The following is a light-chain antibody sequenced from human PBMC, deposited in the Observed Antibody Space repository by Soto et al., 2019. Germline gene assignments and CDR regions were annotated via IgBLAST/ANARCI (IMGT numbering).Light chain of an antibody. CDR2: GAS. CDR1: LSVSSN. CDR3: QQYSNWPFT. J-gene: IGKJ3*01. Sequence: EIVMTQSPATLSVSPGERATLSCRASLSVSSNLAWYQHKPGQAPRLLIHGASTRATVIPARFSGSGSGTEFNLTISSLLSEDFVVSYCQQYSNWPFTFGTGNKVDIK. V-gene: IGKV3-15*01.